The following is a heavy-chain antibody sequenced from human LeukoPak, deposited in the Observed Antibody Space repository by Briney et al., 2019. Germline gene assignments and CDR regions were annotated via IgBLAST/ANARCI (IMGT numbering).Heavy chain of an antibody. V-gene: IGHV4-59*01. CDR2: IYYSGST. CDR3: ARIPLNPRNAFDI. Sequence: ETLSLTCAVYGGSFSGYYWSWIRQPPGKGLEWIGYIYYSGSTNYNPSLKSRVTISVDTSKNQFSLKLSSVTAADTAVYYCARIPLNPRNAFDIWGQGTMVTVSS. D-gene: IGHD2-2*02. J-gene: IGHJ3*02. CDR1: GGSFSGYY.